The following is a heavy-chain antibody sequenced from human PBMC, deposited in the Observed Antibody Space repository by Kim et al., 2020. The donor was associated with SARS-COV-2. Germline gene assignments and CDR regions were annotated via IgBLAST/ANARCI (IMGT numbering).Heavy chain of an antibody. J-gene: IGHJ6*02. Sequence: GGSLRLSCAASGFTFSSYSMNWVRQAPGKGLEWVSYISSSSSTIYYADSVKGRFTISRDNAKNSLYLQMNSLSDEDTAVYYCARLPYYYGMDVWGQGTTVTASS. CDR2: ISSSSSTI. CDR1: GFTFSSYS. V-gene: IGHV3-48*02. CDR3: ARLPYYYGMDV.